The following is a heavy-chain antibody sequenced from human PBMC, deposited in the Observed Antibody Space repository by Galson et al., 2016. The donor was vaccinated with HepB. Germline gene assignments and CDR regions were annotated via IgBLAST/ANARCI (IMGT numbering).Heavy chain of an antibody. Sequence: SLRLSCAASGFTFTNYAMTWVRQAPGKGLQWVSGISGSINATYYADSAKGRFIISRDDSKNTLYLQMHSLRAEDTALYYCAKLPSRYYGSGAGYGMDIWGQGTLVTVAS. J-gene: IGHJ6*02. CDR3: AKLPSRYYGSGAGYGMDI. D-gene: IGHD3-10*01. V-gene: IGHV3-23*01. CDR2: ISGSINAT. CDR1: GFTFTNYA.